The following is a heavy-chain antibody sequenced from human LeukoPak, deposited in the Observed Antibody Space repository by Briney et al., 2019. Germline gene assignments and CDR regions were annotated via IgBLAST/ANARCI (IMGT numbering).Heavy chain of an antibody. Sequence: GGSLRLSCAASGFTFSNAWMSWVRQAPGKGLEWVSCIRSSGSTIYYADSVKGRLTISRDNANNSLSLQMPRPRAEDTAVDYCATRSAVVVTAGSTDYWGPGTLVTVSS. CDR2: IRSSGSTI. CDR1: GFTFSNAW. D-gene: IGHD2-15*01. J-gene: IGHJ4*02. CDR3: ATRSAVVVTAGSTDY. V-gene: IGHV3-11*04.